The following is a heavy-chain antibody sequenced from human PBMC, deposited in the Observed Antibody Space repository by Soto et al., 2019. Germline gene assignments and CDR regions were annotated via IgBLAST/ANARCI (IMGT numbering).Heavy chain of an antibody. V-gene: IGHV3-30*18. Sequence: QVQLVESGGGVVQPGRSLRLSCAASGFTFSSYGMHWVRQAPGKGLEWVAVISYDGSNKYYADSVKGRFTISRDNSKNTLYLQMNSLRAEDTAVYYCAKDYGDYGNWFDPWGQGTLVTVSS. CDR2: ISYDGSNK. D-gene: IGHD4-17*01. CDR1: GFTFSSYG. J-gene: IGHJ5*02. CDR3: AKDYGDYGNWFDP.